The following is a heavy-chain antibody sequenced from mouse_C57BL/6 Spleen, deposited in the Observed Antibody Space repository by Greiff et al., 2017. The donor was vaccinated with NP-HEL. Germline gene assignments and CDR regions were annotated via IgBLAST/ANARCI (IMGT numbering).Heavy chain of an antibody. D-gene: IGHD1-1*01. J-gene: IGHJ3*01. CDR3: TRSGCTTGFAY. CDR1: GYTFTDYD. V-gene: IGHV1-15*01. Sequence: QVHVKQSGAELVRPGASVTLSCKASGYTFTDYDMHWVKQTPVHGLEWIGAIDPETGGTAYNQQVKGKAILTADKSSSTAYMELLSLPSEDSAVSSCTRSGCTTGFAYWGQGTLVTVSA. CDR2: IDPETGGT.